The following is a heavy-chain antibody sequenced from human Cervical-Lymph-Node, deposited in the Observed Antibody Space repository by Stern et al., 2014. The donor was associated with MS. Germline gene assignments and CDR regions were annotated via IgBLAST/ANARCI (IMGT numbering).Heavy chain of an antibody. V-gene: IGHV4-31*03. CDR1: GGSISSGGHY. CDR2: IYNSGST. J-gene: IGHJ4*02. CDR3: ARDGTSTPNDY. Sequence: VQLVESGPGLVKPSQTLSLTCTVSGGSISSGGHYWSWIHQHPGKGLEWIGYIYNSGSTHYSPSLKSRVTISIDTSKNQFSLKLSSVTAADTAVYYCARDGTSTPNDYWGQGTLVTVSS.